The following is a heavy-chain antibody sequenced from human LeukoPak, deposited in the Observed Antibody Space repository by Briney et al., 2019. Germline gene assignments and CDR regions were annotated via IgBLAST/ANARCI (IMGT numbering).Heavy chain of an antibody. Sequence: SETLSLTCTVSGGSISSYYWGWIRQPAGKGLEWIGRIYTSGSTNYNPSLKSRVTMSVDTSKNQFSLKLSSVTAADTAVYYCARRLIASSPYFDYWGQGTLVTVSS. D-gene: IGHD2-2*01. CDR1: GGSISSYY. CDR2: IYTSGST. CDR3: ARRLIASSPYFDY. V-gene: IGHV4-4*07. J-gene: IGHJ4*02.